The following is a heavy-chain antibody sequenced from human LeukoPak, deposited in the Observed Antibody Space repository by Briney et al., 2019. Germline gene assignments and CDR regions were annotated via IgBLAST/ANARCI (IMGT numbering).Heavy chain of an antibody. V-gene: IGHV4-4*07. Sequence: KPSETLSLTCTVSGGSVSSYYWSWLRQPAGKGLEWIGRIYSSGTTNYNPSLKSRVTMSVDMSKNQFSLQLTSVTAADTAVCYCASSLWDDSSGYFDYWGQGTQATVSS. D-gene: IGHD3-22*01. J-gene: IGHJ4*02. CDR1: GGSVSSYY. CDR2: IYSSGTT. CDR3: ASSLWDDSSGYFDY.